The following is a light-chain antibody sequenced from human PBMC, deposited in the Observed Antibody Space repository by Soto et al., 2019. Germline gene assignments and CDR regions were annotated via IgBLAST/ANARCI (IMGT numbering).Light chain of an antibody. CDR2: GAS. CDR1: QDIRID. J-gene: IGKJ2*01. V-gene: IGKV1-6*01. CDR3: LQDYNCPFT. Sequence: AIQMTQSPSSLSASVGDRVTITCRASQDIRIDLGWYQQKPGKAPRLLIYGASSLHSGVPSRFSASGSGTDFTLTISSLQPEDFATYYCLQDYNCPFTFGQGTKVDIK.